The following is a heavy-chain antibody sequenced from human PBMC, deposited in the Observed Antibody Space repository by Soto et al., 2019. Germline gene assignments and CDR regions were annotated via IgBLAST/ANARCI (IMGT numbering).Heavy chain of an antibody. D-gene: IGHD3-22*01. J-gene: IGHJ3*02. CDR1: GGSPSSYY. Sequence: QVQLQESGPGLVKPSETLSLTCTVSGGSPSSYYWSWIRQPAGKGLEWIGRIYTSGSTNYNPTLKSRVTMSVDTSTNQFALKLSSVTAADTAVYYCESHNYYASSGDAFDILGQGTMVTFSS. CDR2: IYTSGST. V-gene: IGHV4-4*07. CDR3: ESHNYYASSGDAFDI.